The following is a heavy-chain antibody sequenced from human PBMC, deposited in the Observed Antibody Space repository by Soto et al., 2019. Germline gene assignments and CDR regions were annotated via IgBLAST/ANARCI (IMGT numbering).Heavy chain of an antibody. D-gene: IGHD2-21*01. Sequence: GESLKISCNGSGYIFTSYWIGWVRQMPGKGLEWMGIIYPGDSDTRYSPSFQGQVTISADKSISTAYLQWSSLRGEDTAMYYCAKDGSQFHVQGYIDNWGQGTLVTVSS. V-gene: IGHV5-51*01. CDR2: IYPGDSDT. CDR1: GYIFTSYW. CDR3: AKDGSQFHVQGYIDN. J-gene: IGHJ4*02.